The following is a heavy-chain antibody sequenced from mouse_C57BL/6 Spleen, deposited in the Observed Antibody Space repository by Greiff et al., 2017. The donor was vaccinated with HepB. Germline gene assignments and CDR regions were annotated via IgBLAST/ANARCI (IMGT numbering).Heavy chain of an antibody. CDR1: GFNIKDDY. V-gene: IGHV14-4*01. CDR2: IDPENGDT. D-gene: IGHD2-10*01. CDR3: TTLLPNWYVDV. J-gene: IGHJ1*03. Sequence: DVQLQQSGAELVRPGASVKLSCTASGFNIKDDYMHWVKQRPEQGLEWIGWIDPENGDTEYASKFQGKATITADTSSNTAYLQLSSLTSEDTAVYYCTTLLPNWYVDVWGTGTTVTVSS.